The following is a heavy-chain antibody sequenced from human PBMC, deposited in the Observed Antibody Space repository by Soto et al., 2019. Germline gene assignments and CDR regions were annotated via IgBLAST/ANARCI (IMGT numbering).Heavy chain of an antibody. D-gene: IGHD4-17*01. V-gene: IGHV1-69*02. Sequence: QVQLVQSGAEVKKPGSSVKVSCKASGGTFSSYTISWVRQAPGQGLEWMGRIIPILDIPNYAQKFQGRVTITADKSTSTADMELSSLTSEDTAVYYCAARSDYGSNSDLDLWGQGTTVTVSS. J-gene: IGHJ6*02. CDR1: GGTFSSYT. CDR3: AARSDYGSNSDLDL. CDR2: IIPILDIP.